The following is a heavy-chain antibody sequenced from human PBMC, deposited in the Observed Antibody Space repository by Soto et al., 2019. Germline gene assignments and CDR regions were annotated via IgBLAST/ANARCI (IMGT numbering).Heavy chain of an antibody. V-gene: IGHV1-8*01. J-gene: IGHJ5*01. CDR1: GYTLATYD. CDR2: MNPNSGNT. CDR3: AKSDGHKFNWLGS. D-gene: IGHD2-21*01. Sequence: QVQLVQSGAEVKTPGASVKVSCKASGYTLATYDINWVRQAPGQGLEWMGWMNPNSGNTGYAQKFHGRLTMARDTALSVVSTEVSSMTNREKGVYYCAKSDGHKFNWLGSWGQGTLVSVSA.